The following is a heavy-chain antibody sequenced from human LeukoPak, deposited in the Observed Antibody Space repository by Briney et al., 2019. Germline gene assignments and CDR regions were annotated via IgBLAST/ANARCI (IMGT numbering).Heavy chain of an antibody. J-gene: IGHJ4*02. D-gene: IGHD3-3*01. V-gene: IGHV4-34*01. Sequence: SETLSLTCAVYGGSFSGYYWSWIRQPPGKGLEWIGEINHSGSTNYNPSLKSRVTISVKTSKNQFSLKLSSVTAADTAVYYCATLLYYDFWSGYWAYWGQGTLVTVSS. CDR2: INHSGST. CDR1: GGSFSGYY. CDR3: ATLLYYDFWSGYWAY.